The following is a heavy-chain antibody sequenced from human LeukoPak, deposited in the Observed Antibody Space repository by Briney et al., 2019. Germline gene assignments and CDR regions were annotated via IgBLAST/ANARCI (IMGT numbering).Heavy chain of an antibody. V-gene: IGHV3-30*02. Sequence: GGSLRLSCAASGFRFSGSNMHWVRRAPGKGLEWVAFIVFHGNDKHYADSVKGRFTISRDNSKNILFLQMNSLKPEDTAVYYCAKDSNWSRDNWGQGSLVTVSP. CDR2: IVFHGNDK. CDR3: AKDSNWSRDN. D-gene: IGHD1-1*01. CDR1: GFRFSGSN. J-gene: IGHJ4*02.